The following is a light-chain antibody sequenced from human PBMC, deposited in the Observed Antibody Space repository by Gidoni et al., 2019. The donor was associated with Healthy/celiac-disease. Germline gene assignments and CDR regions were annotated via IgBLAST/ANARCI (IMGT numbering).Light chain of an antibody. CDR1: KLGDKY. CDR3: QAWDSSTAA. Sequence: SSELTQPPSVSVSPGQTASITCPGDKLGDKYACWYQQKPGQSPVLVIYQDSKRPSGIPERFSGSNSGNTATLTISGTQAMDEADYYCQAWDSSTAAFGGGTKLPVL. V-gene: IGLV3-1*01. J-gene: IGLJ2*01. CDR2: QDS.